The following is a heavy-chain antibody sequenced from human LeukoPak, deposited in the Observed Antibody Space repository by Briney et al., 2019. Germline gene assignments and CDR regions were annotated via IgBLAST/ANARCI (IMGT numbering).Heavy chain of an antibody. CDR3: AKARAGRFLEGFDP. CDR2: IYYSGST. J-gene: IGHJ5*02. Sequence: SETLSLTCTVSGGSISSYYWSWMRQPPGKGLEGIGYIYYSGSTNYNHSLKSRVTISVGTSKNQFSLKLSSVTAADTAVYYCAKARAGRFLEGFDPWGQGTLVTVSS. D-gene: IGHD3-3*01. V-gene: IGHV4-59*01. CDR1: GGSISSYY.